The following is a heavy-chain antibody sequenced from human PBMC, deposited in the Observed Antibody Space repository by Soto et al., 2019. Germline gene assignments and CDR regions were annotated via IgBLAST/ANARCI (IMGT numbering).Heavy chain of an antibody. D-gene: IGHD1-26*01. CDR2: ISNSGNT. V-gene: IGHV4-59*01. Sequence: QVYLQQSGPGLVRPSETLSLSCTVSGGSISGYYWSWIRQPPTKGLEWIGFISNSGNTNYNPSLKSRVSISVDTSKNQVSLNLRSVTAGDTAVYYCARDSAVGAPKGGFEYWGRGTLVTVSS. J-gene: IGHJ4*02. CDR3: ARDSAVGAPKGGFEY. CDR1: GGSISGYY.